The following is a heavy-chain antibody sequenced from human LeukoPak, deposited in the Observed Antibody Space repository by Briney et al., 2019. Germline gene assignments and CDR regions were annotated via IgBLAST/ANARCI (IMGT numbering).Heavy chain of an antibody. V-gene: IGHV4-31*03. Sequence: SETLSLTCTLSGGSISSSGYYWSWIRQHPGKGLEWIGYIYFTGNTYYNPSLKSRVSISVDTSKNQFSLKLSSVTAADTAVYYCARRRSGYRSIWFDPWGQGTLVTVSS. D-gene: IGHD3-3*01. J-gene: IGHJ5*02. CDR2: IYFTGNT. CDR3: ARRRSGYRSIWFDP. CDR1: GGSISSSGYY.